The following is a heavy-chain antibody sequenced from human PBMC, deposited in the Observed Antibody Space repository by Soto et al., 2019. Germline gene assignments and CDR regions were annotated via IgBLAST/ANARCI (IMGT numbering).Heavy chain of an antibody. D-gene: IGHD6-13*01. Sequence: QITLKESGPTLVKPTQTLTLTCTFSGFSLSTSGVGVGWIRQPPGKALEWLALIYWDDDKRYSPSLKSRLTITKDTSKHQVVLTMTNMDPVDTATYYCAHGRSWRAYWYFDLWGRGTLVTVSS. J-gene: IGHJ2*01. CDR2: IYWDDDK. CDR1: GFSLSTSGVG. V-gene: IGHV2-5*02. CDR3: AHGRSWRAYWYFDL.